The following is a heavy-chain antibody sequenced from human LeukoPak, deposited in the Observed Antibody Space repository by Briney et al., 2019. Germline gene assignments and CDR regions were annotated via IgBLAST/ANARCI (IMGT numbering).Heavy chain of an antibody. CDR1: GFTFADYA. CDR3: SRGRRSPDY. D-gene: IGHD3-10*01. CDR2: IRSKDYGGTR. Sequence: KTGGSLRLSCTASGFTFADYAMSWFRQAPGKGLEWGGFIRSKDYGGTREYAASVKGRFTFSRDDSNSIAYVQMNSLRSEDTAVYYCSRGRRSPDYWGQGTLVTVSS. V-gene: IGHV3-49*05. J-gene: IGHJ4*02.